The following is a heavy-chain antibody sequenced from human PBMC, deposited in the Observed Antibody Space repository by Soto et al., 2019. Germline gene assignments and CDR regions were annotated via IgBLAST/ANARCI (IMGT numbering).Heavy chain of an antibody. CDR3: AKDAFLEWDQSWYLDL. D-gene: IGHD1-26*01. Sequence: EGQLVESGGGLVQPGRSLRLSCAASGFTFDDYAMHWVRQVPGKGLEWVSGISWNSGKIAYADSVKGRFTISRDNAKNSLYLQMNSPRAEDTALYYCAKDAFLEWDQSWYLDLWGRGTLVTVSS. V-gene: IGHV3-9*01. CDR2: ISWNSGKI. CDR1: GFTFDDYA. J-gene: IGHJ2*01.